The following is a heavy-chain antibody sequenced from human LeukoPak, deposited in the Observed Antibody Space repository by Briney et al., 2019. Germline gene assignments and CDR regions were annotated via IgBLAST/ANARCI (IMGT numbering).Heavy chain of an antibody. J-gene: IGHJ6*02. Sequence: SETLSLTCIVSGGSISSCSISSSNYHWAWVRQPPGKGLEWIGYIYYSGSTNYNPSLKSRVTISVDTSKNQFSLKLSSVTAADTAVYYCAIMMHGMDVWGQGTTVTVSS. CDR3: AIMMHGMDV. CDR2: IYYSGST. D-gene: IGHD3-16*01. V-gene: IGHV4-61*05. CDR1: GGSISSCSISSSNYH.